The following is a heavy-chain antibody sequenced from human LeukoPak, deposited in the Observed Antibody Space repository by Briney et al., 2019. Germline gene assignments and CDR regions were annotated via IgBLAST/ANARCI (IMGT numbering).Heavy chain of an antibody. CDR1: GFTFSSYG. CDR3: AKSSSWYGVDY. J-gene: IGHJ4*02. D-gene: IGHD6-13*01. Sequence: GGSLRLSCAASGFTFSSYGMHWVRQAPGKGLEWVAVISYEGSNKYYADSVKGRFTISRDNSKNTLYLQMNSLRAEDTAVYYCAKSSSWYGVDYWGQGTLVTVSS. V-gene: IGHV3-30*18. CDR2: ISYEGSNK.